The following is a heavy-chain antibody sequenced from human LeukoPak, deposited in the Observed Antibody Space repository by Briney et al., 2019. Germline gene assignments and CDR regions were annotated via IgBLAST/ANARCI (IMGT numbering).Heavy chain of an antibody. D-gene: IGHD4-17*01. V-gene: IGHV4-59*01. Sequence: SSETPSLTCTVSGGSISSYYWSWIRQPPGKGLEWIGYIYYSGSTNYNPSLKSRVTISVDTSKNQFSLKLSSVTAADTAVYYCARVWSYGDYFDYWGQGTLVTVSS. CDR2: IYYSGST. CDR1: GGSISSYY. J-gene: IGHJ4*02. CDR3: ARVWSYGDYFDY.